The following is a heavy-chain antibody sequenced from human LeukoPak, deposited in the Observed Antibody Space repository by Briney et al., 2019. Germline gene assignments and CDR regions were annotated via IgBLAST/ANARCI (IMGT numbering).Heavy chain of an antibody. D-gene: IGHD1-26*01. V-gene: IGHV1-2*02. Sequence: RASVKVSCKASGYTFTGYYIHWVRQAPGQGLEWMGWINPNSGGTNYAQDFHGRVTMTRDTSISTAYMELSRLRSDDTAVYYCARAGDSGNLAWGQGTLVTVSS. CDR3: ARAGDSGNLA. CDR2: INPNSGGT. J-gene: IGHJ5*02. CDR1: GYTFTGYY.